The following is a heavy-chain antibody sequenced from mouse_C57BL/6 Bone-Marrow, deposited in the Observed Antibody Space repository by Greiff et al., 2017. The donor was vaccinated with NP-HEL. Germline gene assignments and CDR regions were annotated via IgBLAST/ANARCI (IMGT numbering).Heavy chain of an antibody. Sequence: VQLQQSGAELARPGASVKLSCKASGYTFTSYGISWVKQRTGQGLEWIGEIYPRSGNTYYNEKFKGKATLTADKSSSTAYMELRSLTSEDSAVYFCAREEFWYYGSSSYYFDYWGQGTTLTVSS. CDR3: AREEFWYYGSSSYYFDY. V-gene: IGHV1-81*01. CDR1: GYTFTSYG. CDR2: IYPRSGNT. J-gene: IGHJ2*01. D-gene: IGHD1-1*01.